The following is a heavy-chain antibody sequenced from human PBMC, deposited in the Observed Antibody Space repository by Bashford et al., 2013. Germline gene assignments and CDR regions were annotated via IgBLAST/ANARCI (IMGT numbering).Heavy chain of an antibody. Sequence: VASVKVSCKISGYPFSSYDINWVRQAPGQGLEWVGCLNTNSGSSGYARKFQGRATMTRDVSTATAYMELRNLRFDDTAVYFCARGPEFVMDVWGPRTPVTVSS. CDR1: GYPFSSYD. D-gene: IGHD2-21*01. CDR3: ARGPEFVMDV. J-gene: IGHJ6*01. CDR2: LNTNSGSS. V-gene: IGHV1-8*01.